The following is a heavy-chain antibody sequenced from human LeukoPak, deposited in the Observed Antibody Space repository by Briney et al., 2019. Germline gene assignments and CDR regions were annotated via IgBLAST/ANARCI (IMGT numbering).Heavy chain of an antibody. V-gene: IGHV4-34*01. CDR2: INHSGST. J-gene: IGHJ3*02. CDR3: ARPYSSGWPRVHHAFDI. Sequence: SETLSLTCTVSGGSISGYYWSWIRQPPGKGLEWIGEINHSGSTNYNPSLKSRVTISVDTSKNQFSLKLSSVTAADTAVYYCARPYSSGWPRVHHAFDIWGQGTMVTVSS. D-gene: IGHD6-19*01. CDR1: GGSISGYY.